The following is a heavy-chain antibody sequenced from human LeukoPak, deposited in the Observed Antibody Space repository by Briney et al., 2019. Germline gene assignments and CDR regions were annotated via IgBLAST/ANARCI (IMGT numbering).Heavy chain of an antibody. D-gene: IGHD2-2*01. J-gene: IGHJ5*02. Sequence: SETLSLTCTVSGGSISSSSYYWGWIRQPPGKGLEWIGGIHYSVSTYYNPALKSRVTISVDTSKNQFSLKLSSVTAADTAVYYCASYYCSSTSCYELPLYNWFNPWGQETLVTVSS. CDR3: ASYYCSSTSCYELPLYNWFNP. CDR1: GGSISSSSYY. V-gene: IGHV4-39*01. CDR2: IHYSVST.